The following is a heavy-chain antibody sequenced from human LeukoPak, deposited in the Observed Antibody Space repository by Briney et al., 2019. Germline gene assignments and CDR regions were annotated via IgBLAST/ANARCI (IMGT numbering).Heavy chain of an antibody. CDR1: GGSINNYY. CDR2: IFDSGST. J-gene: IGHJ2*01. V-gene: IGHV4-59*08. Sequence: SETLSLTCSVSGGSINNYYWAWIRQPPGKGLEYMGYIFDSGSTDYNPSLKSRVTISLDTPKKQFYLKLSSVTAADTAIYYCARACWYANWYFDVWGRGILVTVSS. CDR3: ARACWYANWYFDV. D-gene: IGHD6-13*01.